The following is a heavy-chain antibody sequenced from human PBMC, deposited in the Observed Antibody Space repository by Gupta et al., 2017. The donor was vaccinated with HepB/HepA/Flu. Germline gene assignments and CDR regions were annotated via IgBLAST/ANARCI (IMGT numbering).Heavy chain of an antibody. V-gene: IGHV4-4*07. CDR2: ST. Sequence: STNYNPSLKSRVTMSVDTSKNQFSLKLSSVTAADTAVYYCAREGIAAAPPYYFDYWGQGTLVTGSS. CDR3: AREGIAAAPPYYFDY. D-gene: IGHD6-13*01. J-gene: IGHJ4*02.